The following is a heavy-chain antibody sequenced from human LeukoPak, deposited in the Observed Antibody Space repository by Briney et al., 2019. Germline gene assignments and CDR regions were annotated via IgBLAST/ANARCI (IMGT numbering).Heavy chain of an antibody. CDR2: ISGSGGST. CDR1: GFTFSSYA. Sequence: GGSLRLSCAASGFTFSSYAMSWVRQAPGKGLEWVSAISGSGGSTYYADSVKGRFTISRDNTKNTLYLQMNSLRAEDTAVYYCAKEYCSNSVCHSLDYWGQGTLVTVSS. V-gene: IGHV3-23*01. D-gene: IGHD2-8*01. CDR3: AKEYCSNSVCHSLDY. J-gene: IGHJ4*02.